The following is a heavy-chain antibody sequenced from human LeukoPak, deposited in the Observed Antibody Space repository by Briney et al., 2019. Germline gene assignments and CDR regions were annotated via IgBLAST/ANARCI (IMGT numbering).Heavy chain of an antibody. CDR1: GLTFSSHW. CDR3: ATSYYYDSSGYLDY. D-gene: IGHD3-22*01. CDR2: INSDGSST. V-gene: IGHV3-74*01. Sequence: GGSLRLSCAASGLTFSSHWMHWVRQAPGKGLVWVSRINSDGSSTSYADSVKGRFTISRDNAKNTLYLQMNSLRAEDTAVYYCATSYYYDSSGYLDYWGQGTLVTVSS. J-gene: IGHJ4*02.